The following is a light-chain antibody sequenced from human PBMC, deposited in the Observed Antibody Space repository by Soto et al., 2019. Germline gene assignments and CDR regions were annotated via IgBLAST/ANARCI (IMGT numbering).Light chain of an antibody. Sequence: DIAMTQSPDSLALSLGERATVHCKSSQSISHTYNNNKYIAWYQQKPGQPPKLLIYWGTTRESGVPDRFSGSGSGTDFTLTISRLQTDDVAVYYCQQYYSTPWTFGQGTKVEIK. J-gene: IGKJ1*01. CDR2: WGT. V-gene: IGKV4-1*01. CDR1: QSISHTYNNNKY. CDR3: QQYYSTPWT.